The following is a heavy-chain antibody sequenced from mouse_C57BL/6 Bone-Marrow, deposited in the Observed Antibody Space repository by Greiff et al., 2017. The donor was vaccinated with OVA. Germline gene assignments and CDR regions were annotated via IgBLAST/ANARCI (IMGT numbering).Heavy chain of an antibody. CDR3: ARQWLGDLFAY. CDR1: GYTFTSYW. V-gene: IGHV1-52*01. Sequence: QVQLQHPGAELVRPGSSVKLSCKASGYTFTSYWMHWVKQRPIQGLEWIGNIDPSDSETHYNQKFKDKATLTVDKSSSTAYMQLSSLTSEDSAVYYCARQWLGDLFAYWGQGTLVTVSA. J-gene: IGHJ3*01. D-gene: IGHD2-2*01. CDR2: IDPSDSET.